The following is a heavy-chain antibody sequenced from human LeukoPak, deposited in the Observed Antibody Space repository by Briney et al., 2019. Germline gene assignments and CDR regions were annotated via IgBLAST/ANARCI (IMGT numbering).Heavy chain of an antibody. CDR3: ARRGIAVAGDFDY. D-gene: IGHD6-19*01. CDR1: GYSISSGYY. V-gene: IGHV4-38-2*01. CDR2: IYHSGST. J-gene: IGHJ4*02. Sequence: SETLSLTCAVSGYSISSGYYWGWIRQPPGKGLEGIGSIYHSGSTYYNPSLKSRVTISVDTSKNQFSLKLSSVTAADTAVYYCARRGIAVAGDFDYWGQGTLVTVSS.